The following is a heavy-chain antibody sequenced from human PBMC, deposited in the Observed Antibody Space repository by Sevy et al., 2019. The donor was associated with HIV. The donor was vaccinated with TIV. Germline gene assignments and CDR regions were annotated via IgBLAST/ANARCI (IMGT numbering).Heavy chain of an antibody. J-gene: IGHJ6*02. CDR1: GGSISSSSYY. CDR3: ARLKGMKNGMDV. V-gene: IGHV4-39*01. Sequence: SETLSLTCTVSGGSISSSSYYWGWIRQPPGKGLEWIGSIDYSGSTYYNPSLKSRVTISVDTSKNQFSLKLSSVTAAATAVYYCARLKGMKNGMDVWGQGTTVIVSS. D-gene: IGHD6-13*01. CDR2: IDYSGST.